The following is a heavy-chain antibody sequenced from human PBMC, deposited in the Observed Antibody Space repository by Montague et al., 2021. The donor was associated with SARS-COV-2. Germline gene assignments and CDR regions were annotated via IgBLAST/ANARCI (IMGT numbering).Heavy chain of an antibody. J-gene: IGHJ5*02. CDR1: GGSISSYY. V-gene: IGHV4-59*01. CDR3: ARRSLGYCSGCSCYPAFDP. D-gene: IGHD2-15*01. Sequence: SETLSLTCTVSGGSISSYYWSWIRQPPGKGLEWIGYIYYSGITNYIPSLKSRVTISVDTSKNQFSLKLSPVTAADTAVYYCARRSLGYCSGCSCYPAFDPWGQGTLVTVSS. CDR2: IYYSGIT.